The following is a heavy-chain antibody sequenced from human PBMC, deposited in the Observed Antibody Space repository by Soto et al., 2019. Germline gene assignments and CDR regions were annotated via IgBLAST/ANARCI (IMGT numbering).Heavy chain of an antibody. CDR1: GASITNGGYY. Sequence: SETLSLTCSVSGASITNGGYYWTWIRQHPGKGLEWIGYFYYSGSTYYNPSLKSRLTISGDSSTNQISLKLASVTDADTAVYYCAASTWGNAYAICGQGTMLTVAS. J-gene: IGHJ3*02. CDR3: AASTWGNAYAI. D-gene: IGHD3-16*01. V-gene: IGHV4-31*03. CDR2: FYYSGST.